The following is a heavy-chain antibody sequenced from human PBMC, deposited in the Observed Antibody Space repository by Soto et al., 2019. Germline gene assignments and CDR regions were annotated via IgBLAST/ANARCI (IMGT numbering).Heavy chain of an antibody. Sequence: QVQLQESGPGLVKPSQTLSLTCTVSGGSISSGSYYWSWIRQHPGKGLEWIGYIYYSGSTYYNPSLKSRVTISVDTSKNQFSLKLSSVTAADMAVYYCARDYRASYPAYYYYGMDVWGQGTTVTVSS. J-gene: IGHJ6*02. CDR1: GGSISSGSYY. CDR3: ARDYRASYPAYYYYGMDV. V-gene: IGHV4-31*03. D-gene: IGHD3-16*02. CDR2: IYYSGST.